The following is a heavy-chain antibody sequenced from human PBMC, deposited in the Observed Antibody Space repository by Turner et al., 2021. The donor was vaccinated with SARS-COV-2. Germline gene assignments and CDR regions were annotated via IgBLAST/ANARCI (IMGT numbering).Heavy chain of an antibody. D-gene: IGHD5-18*01. CDR3: ARLVDTLDYYSSIYV. V-gene: IGHV4-39*01. J-gene: IGHJ6*02. CDR1: GGSISSSSYY. Sequence: QLQLQESGPGLVKPSETLSLTCTVSGGSISSSSYYWGWIRTPPGKGLEWIGSIYYSGGPYYNPSLKRRVPISVDTYAHQFSLQLSSVTAADTAVYYCARLVDTLDYYSSIYVWGQGTTVTVSS. CDR2: IYYSGGP.